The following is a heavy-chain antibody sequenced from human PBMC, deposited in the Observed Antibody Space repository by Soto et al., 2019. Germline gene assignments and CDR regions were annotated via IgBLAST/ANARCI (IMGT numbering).Heavy chain of an antibody. CDR3: ERLAAILTGSRYYYGMDV. V-gene: IGHV4-4*02. D-gene: IGHD3-9*01. CDR1: GGSISSSNW. Sequence: QVQLQESGPGLVKPSGTLSLTCAVSGGSISSSNWWSWVRQPPGKGLEWIGEIYHSGSTNYNPSLTSRVTISVDKAKNQFSLKLSSVTAADTAVYYCERLAAILTGSRYYYGMDVWGQGTTVTVSS. J-gene: IGHJ6*02. CDR2: IYHSGST.